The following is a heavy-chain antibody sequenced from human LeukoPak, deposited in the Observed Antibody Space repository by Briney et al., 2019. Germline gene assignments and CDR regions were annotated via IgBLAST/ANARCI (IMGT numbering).Heavy chain of an antibody. CDR3: ARDYYDSSGYYSEYFQH. V-gene: IGHV3-33*01. Sequence: GRSLRLSCAASGFTFSSYGMHWVRQAPGKGLVWVAVIRYDGSNKYYADSVKRRFTISRDNSKNTLYLQMNSLRAEDTAVYYCARDYYDSSGYYSEYFQHWGQGTLVTVSS. CDR2: IRYDGSNK. D-gene: IGHD3-22*01. J-gene: IGHJ1*01. CDR1: GFTFSSYG.